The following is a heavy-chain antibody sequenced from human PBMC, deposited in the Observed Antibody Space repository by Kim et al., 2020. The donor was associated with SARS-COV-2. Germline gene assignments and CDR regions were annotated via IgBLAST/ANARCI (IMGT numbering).Heavy chain of an antibody. CDR3: TSDTVLYGLDV. CDR1: GFTVTDYW. CDR2: IRSGGTGI. J-gene: IGHJ6*02. Sequence: GGSLRLSCATSGFTVTDYWMHWVRQAPGKGLVWVSRIRSGGTGISYADSVKGRFTISRDNVNNTLYLQMNNLRAEDTALYYCTSDTVLYGLDVWGQWTPVTVSS. D-gene: IGHD4-4*01. V-gene: IGHV3-74*01.